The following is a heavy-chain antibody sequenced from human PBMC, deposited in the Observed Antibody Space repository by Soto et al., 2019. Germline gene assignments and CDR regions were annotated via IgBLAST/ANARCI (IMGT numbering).Heavy chain of an antibody. J-gene: IGHJ6*03. CDR1: GFTFSSYS. D-gene: IGHD2-15*01. CDR3: ARDGSEGSGEIGYYYYMDV. Sequence: EVQLVESGGGLVKPGGSLRRSCAASGFTFSSYSLNWVRQDPVKGLEWVSSITSSGASIYYADSVKGRFTISRDNAKNSLYLQMNSLRAEDTAVYYCARDGSEGSGEIGYYYYMDVWGKGTTATVSS. CDR2: ITSSGASI. V-gene: IGHV3-21*01.